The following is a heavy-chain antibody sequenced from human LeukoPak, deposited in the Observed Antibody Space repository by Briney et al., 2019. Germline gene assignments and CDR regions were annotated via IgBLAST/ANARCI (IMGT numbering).Heavy chain of an antibody. V-gene: IGHV3-30*02. CDR2: IRSDGSSK. Sequence: PGGSLRLSCAASGFTFSSFGLHWVRQAPGKGLEWVALIRSDGSSKNYADSVKGRFTISRDTSKNTVHLQMNNLRAEDTAVYYCAKWSGDYPSYYLDYWGRGTLVTVSS. J-gene: IGHJ4*02. D-gene: IGHD4-17*01. CDR1: GFTFSSFG. CDR3: AKWSGDYPSYYLDY.